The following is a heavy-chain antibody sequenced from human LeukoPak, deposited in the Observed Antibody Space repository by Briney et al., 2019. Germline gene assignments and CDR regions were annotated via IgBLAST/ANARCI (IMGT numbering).Heavy chain of an antibody. D-gene: IGHD2-15*01. CDR1: GFIFRNHA. V-gene: IGHV3-23*01. J-gene: IGHJ5*02. Sequence: TGGSLRLSCAASGFIFRNHAMSWVRQAPGKGLEWVSGISGNDGSTYYADSVKGRFTISRDNSKNTLYLQMNSLRTEDTAVYYCTKETGPGGSNWFDPWGQGTLVTVSS. CDR3: TKETGPGGSNWFDP. CDR2: ISGNDGST.